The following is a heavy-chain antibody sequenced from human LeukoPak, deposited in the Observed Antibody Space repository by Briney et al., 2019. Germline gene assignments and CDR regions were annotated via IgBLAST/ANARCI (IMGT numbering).Heavy chain of an antibody. CDR2: ISTTGRYI. V-gene: IGHV3-21*01. CDR1: ENSFSDYS. CDR3: VKEQDNGVYRVADY. D-gene: IGHD2-8*01. Sequence: GGSLRLSCVGSENSFSDYSMNWVRQAPGKGLEWVSSISTTGRYIHYADSVKGRFTISRDTSKNMVFLEMSSLRSDDSAFYYCVKEQDNGVYRVADYWGQGTLVTVSS. J-gene: IGHJ4*02.